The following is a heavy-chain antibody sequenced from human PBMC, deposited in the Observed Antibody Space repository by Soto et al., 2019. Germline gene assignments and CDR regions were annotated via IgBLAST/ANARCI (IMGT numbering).Heavy chain of an antibody. V-gene: IGHV3-23*01. J-gene: IGHJ4*02. CDR1: GFTFSSYA. Sequence: EVQLLESGGGLVQPGGSLRLSCAASGFTFSSYAMSWVRQAPGKGLEWVSAITGSGDSTYYADSVKGRFTVSRDNSKNTLYLQMNSLRAEDTAVYYCAKVFVFTIREGLDYWGLGTLVTVSS. D-gene: IGHD3-3*01. CDR3: AKVFVFTIREGLDY. CDR2: ITGSGDST.